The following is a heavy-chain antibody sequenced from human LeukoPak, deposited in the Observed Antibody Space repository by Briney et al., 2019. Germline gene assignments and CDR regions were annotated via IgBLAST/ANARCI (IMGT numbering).Heavy chain of an antibody. Sequence: PSQTLSLTCVVSGASISSGGHSWSWVRQPPGKGLEWIGYIHHSGTTHYNPSLKSRVTMSVDRSKNQFSLNLTSVTAADTAVYYCARSSHPKSIAARPAAFDIWGQGTMVTVSS. CDR1: GASISSGGHS. CDR2: IHHSGTT. J-gene: IGHJ3*02. D-gene: IGHD6-6*01. CDR3: ARSSHPKSIAARPAAFDI. V-gene: IGHV4-30-2*01.